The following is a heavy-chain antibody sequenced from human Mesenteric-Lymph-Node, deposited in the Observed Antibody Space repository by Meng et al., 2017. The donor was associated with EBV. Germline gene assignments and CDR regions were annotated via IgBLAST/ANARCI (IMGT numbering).Heavy chain of an antibody. Sequence: QITLKESCPTLVKPTQTLTLTCTFSGFSLSTSGVGVGWIRQPPGKALEWLALIYWDDDRRFTPSLKNRLTIAKDTSRDQVFLTLTDMDPVDTGTYYCAFSRLGDYFDSWGQGTLVTVSS. V-gene: IGHV2-5*02. D-gene: IGHD3-10*01. CDR3: AFSRLGDYFDS. CDR2: IYWDDDR. J-gene: IGHJ4*02. CDR1: GFSLSTSGVG.